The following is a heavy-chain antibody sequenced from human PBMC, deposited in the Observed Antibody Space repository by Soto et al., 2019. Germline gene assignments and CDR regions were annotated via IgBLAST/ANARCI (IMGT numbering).Heavy chain of an antibody. CDR1: GGTFSSYT. CDR3: ARDRSSSGDY. Sequence: QVQLVQSGAEVKKPGSSVKVSCKASGGTFSSYTISWVRQAPGQGLEWMGRIIPILGIANYAQKFQGRVTIPADKSTSTAYMELSSLRSEDTAVYYCARDRSSSGDYWGQGTLVTVSS. J-gene: IGHJ4*02. CDR2: IIPILGIA. D-gene: IGHD3-22*01. V-gene: IGHV1-69*08.